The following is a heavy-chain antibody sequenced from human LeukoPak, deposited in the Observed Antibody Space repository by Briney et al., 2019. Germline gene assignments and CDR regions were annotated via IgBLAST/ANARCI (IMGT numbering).Heavy chain of an antibody. CDR3: ARRSRGYDYYYYYGMDV. CDR2: ISAYNGNT. D-gene: IGHD5-12*01. V-gene: IGHV1-18*04. CDR1: GYTFTSYG. Sequence: GASVKVSCKASGYTFTSYGISWVRQAPGQGLEWMGWISAYNGNTNYAQKLQGRVTMTTDTSTSTAYMELRSLRSDDTAVYYCARRSRGYDYYYYYGMDVWGKGTTVTVSS. J-gene: IGHJ6*04.